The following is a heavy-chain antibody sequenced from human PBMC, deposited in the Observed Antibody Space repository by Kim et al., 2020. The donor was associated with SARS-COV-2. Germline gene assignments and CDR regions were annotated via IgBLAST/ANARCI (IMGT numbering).Heavy chain of an antibody. Sequence: GSLRLSCAASGFTFSSYGMHWVRQAPGKGLEWVAVISYDGSNKYYADSVKVRFTISRDNSKNTLYLQMNSLRAEDTAVYYCAKLTMVRGVIITEDAFDIWGQGTMVTVSS. CDR2: ISYDGSNK. J-gene: IGHJ3*02. V-gene: IGHV3-30*18. CDR3: AKLTMVRGVIITEDAFDI. CDR1: GFTFSSYG. D-gene: IGHD3-10*01.